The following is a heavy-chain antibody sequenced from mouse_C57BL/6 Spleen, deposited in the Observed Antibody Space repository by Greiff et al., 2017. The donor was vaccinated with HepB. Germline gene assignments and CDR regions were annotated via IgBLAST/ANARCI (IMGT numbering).Heavy chain of an antibody. CDR2: ISYSGST. D-gene: IGHD1-1*01. CDR3: ARDRDYGSFAY. V-gene: IGHV3-1*01. Sequence: VQLQQSGPGMVKPSQSLSLTCTVTGYSITSGYDWHWIRHFPGNKLEWMGYISYSGSTNYNPSLKSRISITHDTSKNHFFLKLNSVTTEDTATYYCARDRDYGSFAYWGQGTLVTVSA. CDR1: GYSITSGYD. J-gene: IGHJ3*01.